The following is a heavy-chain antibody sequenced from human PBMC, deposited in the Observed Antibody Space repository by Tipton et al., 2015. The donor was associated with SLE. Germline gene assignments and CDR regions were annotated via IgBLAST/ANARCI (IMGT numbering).Heavy chain of an antibody. CDR2: IYYSGST. CDR1: GGSISSHY. J-gene: IGHJ3*02. Sequence: TLSLTCTVSGGSISSHYWSWIRQPPGKGLEWIGYIYYSGSTNYNPSLKSRVTISVDTSKNQFSLKLSSVTAADTAVYYCARVSGSWDAFDIWGQGTMVTVSS. V-gene: IGHV4-59*11. D-gene: IGHD6-13*01. CDR3: ARVSGSWDAFDI.